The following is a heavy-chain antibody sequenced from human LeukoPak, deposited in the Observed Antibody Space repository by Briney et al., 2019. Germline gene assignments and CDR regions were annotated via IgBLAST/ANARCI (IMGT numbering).Heavy chain of an antibody. J-gene: IGHJ6*02. V-gene: IGHV3-33*01. D-gene: IGHD3-22*01. Sequence: GGSLRLSCAASGFTFSSYGMHWGRQAPGKGMGWVAVIWYVRNIKYYADSVKGRFTISRDNSKNTLYLQMNSLRAEDTAVYYCARDVYDSSGYYHHYYYYGMDVWGQGTTVTVSS. CDR1: GFTFSSYG. CDR3: ARDVYDSSGYYHHYYYYGMDV. CDR2: IWYVRNIK.